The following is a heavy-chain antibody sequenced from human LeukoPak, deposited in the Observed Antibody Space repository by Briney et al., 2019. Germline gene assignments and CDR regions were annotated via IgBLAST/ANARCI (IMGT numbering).Heavy chain of an antibody. CDR3: AMGAIEATIDY. D-gene: IGHD5-12*01. Sequence: GGSLRLSCAASGLTVSSIYMSWVRQAPGKGLEWVSLIYSGSSTYYADSVRGRCTTSRDKSKNTRYLQMSSLRVEDTAGYYCAMGAIEATIDYWGQGTLVTVSS. J-gene: IGHJ4*02. CDR1: GLTVSSIY. CDR2: IYSGSST. V-gene: IGHV3-66*01.